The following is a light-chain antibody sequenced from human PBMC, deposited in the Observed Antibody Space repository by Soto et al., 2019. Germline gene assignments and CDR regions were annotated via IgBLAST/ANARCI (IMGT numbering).Light chain of an antibody. V-gene: IGLV2-8*01. CDR1: SSDIGGYTY. Sequence: QSVLTQPPSASGSPGQSVTISCSGSSSDIGGYTYVSWYQHHPGKAPKLMIYEVSKRPSGVPDLFSGSKSGNTASLTVSGLQADDEADYYCSSFADSNSYVFGTGTKLTVL. CDR3: SSFADSNSYV. CDR2: EVS. J-gene: IGLJ1*01.